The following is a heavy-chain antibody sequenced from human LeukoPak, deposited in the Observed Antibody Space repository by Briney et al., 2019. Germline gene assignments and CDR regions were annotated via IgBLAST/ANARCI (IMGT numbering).Heavy chain of an antibody. CDR1: GYSSTNYW. D-gene: IGHD1-14*01. V-gene: IGHV5-51*01. CDR3: ARPGMAT. J-gene: IGHJ5*02. CDR2: IYPGVSQT. Sequence: GESLEISCKGPGYSSTNYWIGWVRQMPGKGLEWMGIIYPGVSQTRYSPSFQGQVNISADKSITTAYLQWSSLRASDTAVYYCARPGMATWGQGTLVTVSS.